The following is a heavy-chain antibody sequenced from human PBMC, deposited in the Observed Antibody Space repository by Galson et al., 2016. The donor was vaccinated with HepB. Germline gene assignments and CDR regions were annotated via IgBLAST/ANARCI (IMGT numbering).Heavy chain of an antibody. D-gene: IGHD3-22*01. CDR3: AVDTYYFDSSGYGPFDY. J-gene: IGHJ4*02. V-gene: IGHV3-21*01. CDR2: ISGSGTYI. CDR1: GITFSSYT. Sequence: SLRLSCAASGITFSSYTINWVRQAPGKGLEWVSSISGSGTYIKYADPVRGRFTISRDNAKTSLHLQMHSLRAEDTAVYYCAVDTYYFDSSGYGPFDYWGQGTLVTVSS.